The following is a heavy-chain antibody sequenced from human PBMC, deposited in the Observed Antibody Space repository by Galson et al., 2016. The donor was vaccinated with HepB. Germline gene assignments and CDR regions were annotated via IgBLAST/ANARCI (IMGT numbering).Heavy chain of an antibody. J-gene: IGHJ5*02. CDR2: INHSGDT. CDR3: AGVVVAATNWFDP. Sequence: SETLSLTCGVDGGSFNAYHWSWIRQPPGKGLEWIGEINHSGDTKYNPSLKSRVTLSVDTSKNQFSLELTSMTAADTAVYYCAGVVVAATNWFDPWGQGTLVTVSS. V-gene: IGHV4-34*01. D-gene: IGHD2-15*01. CDR1: GGSFNAYH.